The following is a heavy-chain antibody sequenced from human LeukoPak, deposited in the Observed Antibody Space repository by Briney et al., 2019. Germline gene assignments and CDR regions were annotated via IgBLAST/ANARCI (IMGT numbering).Heavy chain of an antibody. CDR2: IRYDGSHE. CDR3: AKPSGSGVDY. V-gene: IGHV3-30*02. Sequence: GGSLRLSCAASGFTFSSQWMSWVRQAPGKGLEWVAFIRYDGSHEYYADSVKGRFTISRDNSKNTLYLQMNSVRSEDTALYYCAKPSGSGVDYWGQGTRVTVSS. J-gene: IGHJ4*01. D-gene: IGHD1-26*01. CDR1: GFTFSSQW.